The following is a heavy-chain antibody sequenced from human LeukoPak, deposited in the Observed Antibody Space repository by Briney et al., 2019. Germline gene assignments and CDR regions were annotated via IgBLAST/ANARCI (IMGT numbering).Heavy chain of an antibody. Sequence: PGGTLRLSCAASGFSFSSYGMHWVRQAPGKGLEWVSFIYSGGSTYYEDSVKGRFTISRDNSKNTLYLQMNSLRAEDTAVYYCARRAGDYSHPYDYWGQGTLVTVSS. D-gene: IGHD3-22*01. CDR3: ARRAGDYSHPYDY. CDR1: GFSFSSYG. V-gene: IGHV3-53*01. CDR2: IYSGGST. J-gene: IGHJ4*02.